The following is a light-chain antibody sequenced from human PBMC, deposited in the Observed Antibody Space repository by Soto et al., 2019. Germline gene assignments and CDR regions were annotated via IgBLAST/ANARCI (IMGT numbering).Light chain of an antibody. CDR2: GNS. J-gene: IGLJ1*01. CDR1: GSNIGAGYD. CDR3: QSFGSSLSGYV. V-gene: IGLV1-40*01. Sequence: QSVLTQPPSVSGAPGQRVTISCTGSGSNIGAGYDVHWYQQVPGTAPKLLIYGNSNRPSGVPDRFSGSKSGTSASLAITGLQAEDEADYYCQSFGSSLSGYVFGTGTKVTVL.